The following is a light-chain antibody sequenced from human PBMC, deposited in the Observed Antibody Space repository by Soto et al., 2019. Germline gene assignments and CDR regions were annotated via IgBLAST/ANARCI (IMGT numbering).Light chain of an antibody. CDR3: AAWDDSLNGL. Sequence: QSVLTQPPSASGTPGQRVTISCSGSSSNIGSNTVNWYRQLPGTAPKLLIYRNNQRPSGVPDRFSGSKSGTSASLAISGLQAEDEADYYCAAWDDSLNGLFGGGTKLTVL. J-gene: IGLJ2*01. CDR1: SSNIGSNT. V-gene: IGLV1-44*01. CDR2: RNN.